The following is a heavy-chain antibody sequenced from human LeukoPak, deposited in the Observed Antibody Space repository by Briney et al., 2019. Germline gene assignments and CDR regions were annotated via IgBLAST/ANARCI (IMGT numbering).Heavy chain of an antibody. CDR3: ARRPYYYGSGSYSDY. J-gene: IGHJ4*02. Sequence: SETLSLTCAVYGGSFNSYYWSWIRQPPGKGLEWIGEINHSGSTNYKPSLKSRVTISVDTSKNQFSLKLSSVTAADTAVYYCARRPYYYGSGSYSDYWGQGTLVTVSS. D-gene: IGHD3-10*01. CDR2: INHSGST. V-gene: IGHV4-34*01. CDR1: GGSFNSYY.